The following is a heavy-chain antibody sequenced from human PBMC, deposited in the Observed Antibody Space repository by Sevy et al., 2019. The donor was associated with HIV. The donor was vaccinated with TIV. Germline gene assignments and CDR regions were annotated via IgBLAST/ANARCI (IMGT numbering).Heavy chain of an antibody. D-gene: IGHD1-26*01. CDR2: ISCGSNFV. Sequence: GGSLRLSCAVSGFTFKSYSMNWVRQAPGRGLQWVSSISCGSNFVNYAASLKGRITISRDNAKNSLYLQINSLRPEDTVVYYCAREGNEAGIGIDFWGQGTLVTVSS. CDR1: GFTFKSYS. J-gene: IGHJ4*02. V-gene: IGHV3-21*06. CDR3: AREGNEAGIGIDF.